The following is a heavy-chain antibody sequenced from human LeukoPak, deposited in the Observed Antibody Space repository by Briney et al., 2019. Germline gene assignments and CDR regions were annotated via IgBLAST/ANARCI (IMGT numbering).Heavy chain of an antibody. V-gene: IGHV3-48*03. CDR3: AGFYYYGSRAFDY. CDR1: GFTFTTYQ. CDR2: ISTTGDTI. J-gene: IGHJ4*02. Sequence: GGSLRLSCAASGFTFTTYQMNWVRQAPGKGLEWVSYISTTGDTIYYADSVKGRFTISRDNAKNSLYLQMNSLRAVDTAAYYCAGFYYYGSRAFDYWGQGTLVTVSS. D-gene: IGHD3-10*01.